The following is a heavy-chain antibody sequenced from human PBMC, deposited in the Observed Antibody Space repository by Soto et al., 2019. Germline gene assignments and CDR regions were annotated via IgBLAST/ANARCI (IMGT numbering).Heavy chain of an antibody. CDR2: INPSGRST. CDR3: AASRYDDYIFPPDY. CDR1: GYTFTSYY. V-gene: IGHV1-46*01. Sequence: ASVKVSCKTSGYTFTSYYIHWVRQAPGQGLEWMGIINPSGRSTSYAQKFQGRVTMTRDTSTNTVYMDLSSLRSEDTAVYYCAASRYDDYIFPPDYWGQGALVTVSS. D-gene: IGHD4-17*01. J-gene: IGHJ4*02.